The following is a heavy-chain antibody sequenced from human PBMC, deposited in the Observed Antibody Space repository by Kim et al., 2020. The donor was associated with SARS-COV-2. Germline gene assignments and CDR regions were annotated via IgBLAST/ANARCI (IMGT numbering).Heavy chain of an antibody. Sequence: ASVKVSCKASGYTFTSYGISWVRQAPGQGLEWMGWISAYNGNTNYAQKLQGRVTMTTDTSTSTAYMELRSLRSDDTAVYYCARDREIRYFDWLAPINDAFDIWGQGTMVTVSS. D-gene: IGHD3-9*01. CDR3: ARDREIRYFDWLAPINDAFDI. CDR1: GYTFTSYG. CDR2: ISAYNGNT. V-gene: IGHV1-18*04. J-gene: IGHJ3*02.